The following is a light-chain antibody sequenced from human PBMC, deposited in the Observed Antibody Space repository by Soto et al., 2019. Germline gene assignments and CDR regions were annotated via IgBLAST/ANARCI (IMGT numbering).Light chain of an antibody. CDR3: CLYAVTFYV. CDR1: SSDVGTYDF. Sequence: SVLTQPRSVSGSPGQSVTISCTGTSSDVGTYDFVSWYQQHPGKAPRLMIFDVSERPSGVPDRFSGSKSGNTASLTISGLQAEDEADYYCCLYAVTFYVFGTGTK. CDR2: DVS. V-gene: IGLV2-11*01. J-gene: IGLJ1*01.